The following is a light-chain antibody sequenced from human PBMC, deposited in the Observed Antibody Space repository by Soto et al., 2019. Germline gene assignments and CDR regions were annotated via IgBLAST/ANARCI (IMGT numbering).Light chain of an antibody. J-gene: IGKJ1*01. CDR2: DAS. CDR1: QSISSW. V-gene: IGKV1-5*01. CDR3: QQYNSYSFWT. Sequence: DIQMTQSPSTLSASVGDRVTITCRASQSISSWLAWYQQKPGKAPKLLIYDASSLESGVPSRFSGSGSGTEFTLTISSLRPDDFATYYCQQYNSYSFWTFGQGTKVEIK.